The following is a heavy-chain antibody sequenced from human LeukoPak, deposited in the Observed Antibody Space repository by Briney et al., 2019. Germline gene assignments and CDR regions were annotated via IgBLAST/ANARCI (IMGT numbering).Heavy chain of an antibody. CDR1: GFTFNNYD. J-gene: IGHJ3*02. D-gene: IGHD2/OR15-2a*01. Sequence: GGSLRLSCAASGFTFNNYDMTWVRHAPGKGLEWVSAISGSGGTTYYADSVKGRFTISRDNSKNTLYLQMNTLRADDTAIYYCARDRLTFDAFDIWGQGTMVTVSS. V-gene: IGHV3-23*01. CDR3: ARDRLTFDAFDI. CDR2: ISGSGGTT.